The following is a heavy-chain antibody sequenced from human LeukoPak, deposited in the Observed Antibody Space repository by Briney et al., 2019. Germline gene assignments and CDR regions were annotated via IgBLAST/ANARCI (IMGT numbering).Heavy chain of an antibody. J-gene: IGHJ4*02. CDR3: ARESETSGWYDY. CDR1: GFIFDNYA. V-gene: IGHV3-43*02. Sequence: GSLRLSCSAPGFIFDNYAIHWVRQAPGKGLEWVSLISGDGGSTFYADSVRGRFTISRDNTRKSLSLQMSSLRSEDTALYYCARESETSGWYDYWGQGTLVTVSS. CDR2: ISGDGGST. D-gene: IGHD6-19*01.